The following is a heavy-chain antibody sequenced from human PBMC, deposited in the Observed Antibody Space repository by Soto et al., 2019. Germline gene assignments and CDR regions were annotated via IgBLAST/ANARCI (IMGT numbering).Heavy chain of an antibody. CDR3: GRDFGSGHADV. Sequence: PGESLKNSCQTSDEIFNTYWITWVRQMPGRGLEWVGRIDPSDSYTTYNPSLKGHVILSVDKSMNTAYVQWTSLRASDTAMYFCGRDFGSGHADVWGQGTLVTVSS. CDR1: DEIFNTYW. D-gene: IGHD1-26*01. CDR2: IDPSDSYT. J-gene: IGHJ1*01. V-gene: IGHV5-10-1*01.